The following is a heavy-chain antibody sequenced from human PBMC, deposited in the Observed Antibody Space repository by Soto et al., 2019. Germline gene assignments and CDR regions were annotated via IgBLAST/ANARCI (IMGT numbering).Heavy chain of an antibody. CDR1: GYTFTSYG. J-gene: IGHJ6*03. CDR3: ASIAVAGNYYYYYMDV. Sequence: ASVKVSWKASGYTFTSYGISWVRQAPRQGLEWMGWISAYNGNTNYAQKLQGRVTMTTDTSTSTAYMELRSLRSDDTAVYYCASIAVAGNYYYYYMDVWGKGTTVTVSS. CDR2: ISAYNGNT. V-gene: IGHV1-18*01. D-gene: IGHD6-19*01.